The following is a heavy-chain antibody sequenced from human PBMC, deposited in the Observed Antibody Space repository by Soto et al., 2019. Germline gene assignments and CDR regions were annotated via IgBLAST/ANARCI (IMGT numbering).Heavy chain of an antibody. V-gene: IGHV3-21*01. D-gene: IGHD3-22*01. J-gene: IGHJ6*01. Sequence: VGSLRLSCASSVFTFSSYSMNCVRHSPGKWLEWVSSISSSSSYIYYADSVKGRFTISRDNAKNSLYLQMNSLRAEDTAVYYCARDAYYYDSSGYYPGNYGMDVWGQRTTVTVS. CDR2: ISSSSSYI. CDR3: ARDAYYYDSSGYYPGNYGMDV. CDR1: VFTFSSYS.